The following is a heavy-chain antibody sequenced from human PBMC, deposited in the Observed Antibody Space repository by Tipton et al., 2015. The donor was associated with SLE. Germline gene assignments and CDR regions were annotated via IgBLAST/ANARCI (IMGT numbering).Heavy chain of an antibody. CDR1: GFTFSDYY. Sequence: LRLSCAASGFTFSDYYMTWIRQAPGKGLEWIGEVNHLGTIYYNASLKSRVTISIDTSKSHFSLKLTSVTAADTAVYYCARMEGMITYGGIAGLWGQGTVVTVSS. CDR2: VNHLGTI. D-gene: IGHD3-16*01. J-gene: IGHJ4*02. V-gene: IGHV4-34*01. CDR3: ARMEGMITYGGIAGL.